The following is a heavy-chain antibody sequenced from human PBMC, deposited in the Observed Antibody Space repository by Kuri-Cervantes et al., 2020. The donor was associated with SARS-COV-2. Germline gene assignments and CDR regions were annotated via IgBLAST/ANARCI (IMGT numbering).Heavy chain of an antibody. J-gene: IGHJ4*02. V-gene: IGHV3-23*01. CDR1: GFTFSSYA. CDR2: ISGSGGST. CDR3: VRDGDHWNFDY. D-gene: IGHD1-1*01. Sequence: GESLKISCAASGFTFSSYAMSWVRQAPGKGLEWVSGISGSGGSTYYADSVKGRFTISRDNSKNMLFLQMNSLRAEDTAVYYCVRDGDHWNFDYWGQGTVVTVSS.